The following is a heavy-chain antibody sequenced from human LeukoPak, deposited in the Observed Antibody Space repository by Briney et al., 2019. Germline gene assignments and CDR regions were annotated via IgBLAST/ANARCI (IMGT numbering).Heavy chain of an antibody. D-gene: IGHD3-22*01. Sequence: GGSLRLSCAASGFTKYSMNWVRQAPGKGLEWVSSISSSGTCIYYADSVKGRFTTSRDNAKNSLYLQMNSLRAEDTAVYYCASGINYYDSSGYDCWGQGTLVTVSS. V-gene: IGHV3-21*01. CDR1: GFTKYS. J-gene: IGHJ4*02. CDR2: ISSSGTCI. CDR3: ASGINYYDSSGYDC.